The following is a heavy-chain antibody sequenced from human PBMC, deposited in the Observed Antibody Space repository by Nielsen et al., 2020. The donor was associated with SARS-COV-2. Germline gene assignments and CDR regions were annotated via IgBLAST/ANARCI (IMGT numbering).Heavy chain of an antibody. J-gene: IGHJ3*02. V-gene: IGHV3-21*01. CDR1: GFTFSSYS. Sequence: GESLKISCAASGFTFSSYSMNWVRQAPGKGLEWVSSISSSSSYIYYADSVKGRFTISRDNAKNSLYLQMNSLRAEDTAVYYCARADGSGYEADDAFDIWGQGTMVTVSS. CDR3: ARADGSGYEADDAFDI. CDR2: ISSSSSYI. D-gene: IGHD3-10*01.